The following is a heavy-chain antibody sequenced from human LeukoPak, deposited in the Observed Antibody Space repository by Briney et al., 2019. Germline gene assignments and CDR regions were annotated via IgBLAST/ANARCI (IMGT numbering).Heavy chain of an antibody. CDR2: MNPNSSNT. CDR1: GYTFTSYD. CDR3: ARHYYYDSSGYPIPGNWFDP. Sequence: ASVKVSCKASGYTFTSYDINWVRQAPGQGLEWMGWMNPNSSNTGYAQKFQGRVTITRNTSISTAYMELSSLRSEDTAVYYCARHYYYDSSGYPIPGNWFDPWGQGTLVTVSS. J-gene: IGHJ5*02. D-gene: IGHD3-22*01. V-gene: IGHV1-8*03.